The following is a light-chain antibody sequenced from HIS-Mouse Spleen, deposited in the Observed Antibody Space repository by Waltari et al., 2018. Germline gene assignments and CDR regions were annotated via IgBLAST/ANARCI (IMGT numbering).Light chain of an antibody. J-gene: IGLJ3*02. CDR1: SSDVGGYNY. V-gene: IGLV2-11*01. Sequence: QSALTQPRSVSGSPGQSVTISCTGTSSDVGGYNYVSWYQQHPGKAPNFMIYDVSKRPSGVPDRFSGSKSGNPASLTISGLQAEDEADYYCCSYAGSYTWVFGGGTKLTVL. CDR2: DVS. CDR3: CSYAGSYTWV.